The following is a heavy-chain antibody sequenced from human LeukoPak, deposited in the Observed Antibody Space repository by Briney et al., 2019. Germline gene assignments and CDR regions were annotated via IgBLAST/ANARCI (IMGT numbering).Heavy chain of an antibody. D-gene: IGHD3-3*01. CDR3: AKDSASLQYDFWSGWTSSAFDI. V-gene: IGHV3-30*18. Sequence: GGSLRLSCAASGFTFDDYAMHWVRQAPGKGLEWVAVISYDGSNKYYADSVKGRFTISRDNSKNTLYLQMNSLRAEDTAVYYCAKDSASLQYDFWSGWTSSAFDIWGQGTMVTVSS. J-gene: IGHJ3*02. CDR1: GFTFDDYA. CDR2: ISYDGSNK.